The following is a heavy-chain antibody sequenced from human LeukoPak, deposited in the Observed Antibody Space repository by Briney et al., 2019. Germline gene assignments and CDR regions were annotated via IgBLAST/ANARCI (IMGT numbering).Heavy chain of an antibody. D-gene: IGHD3-10*01. CDR2: IKQDGSEK. Sequence: GGSLRLSCAASGFTFSSYWMSWVRQAPGKGLEWVANIKQDGSEKYHVDSVKGRFTISRDNAKNSLYLQMNSLRAEDTAVYYCARDAYYGPENWFDPGGQGTLVTVSS. CDR1: GFTFSSYW. V-gene: IGHV3-7*03. CDR3: ARDAYYGPENWFDP. J-gene: IGHJ5*02.